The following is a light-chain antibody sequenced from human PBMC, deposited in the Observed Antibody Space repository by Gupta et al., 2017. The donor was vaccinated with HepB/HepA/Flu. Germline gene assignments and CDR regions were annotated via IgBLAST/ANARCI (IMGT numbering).Light chain of an antibody. Sequence: QLVLPHSPSPSASLGASVKLTCTLSSGHSSYAIAWHQQQPEKGPRYLMKLNSDGSHSKGDGIPDRFSGSSSGAERYLTISSLQSEDEADYYCQTWGTGIVVFGGGTKLTVL. J-gene: IGLJ2*01. V-gene: IGLV4-69*01. CDR3: QTWGTGIVV. CDR2: LNSDGSH. CDR1: SGHSSYA.